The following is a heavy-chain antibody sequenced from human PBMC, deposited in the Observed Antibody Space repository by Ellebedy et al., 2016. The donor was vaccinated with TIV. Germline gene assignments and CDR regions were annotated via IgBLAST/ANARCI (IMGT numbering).Heavy chain of an antibody. D-gene: IGHD5-12*01. J-gene: IGHJ4*02. CDR2: ISYDGSKK. CDR3: AKSPGKENGYDFFFDQ. V-gene: IGHV3-30*18. CDR1: GFTFSSYG. Sequence: GGSLRLSXAASGFTFSSYGMHWVRQAPGKGLEWVAVISYDGSKKYYVDSVKGRFTISRENSKNTLDLQTNSLRAEDTAVYYCAKSPGKENGYDFFFDQWGRGTLVTVSS.